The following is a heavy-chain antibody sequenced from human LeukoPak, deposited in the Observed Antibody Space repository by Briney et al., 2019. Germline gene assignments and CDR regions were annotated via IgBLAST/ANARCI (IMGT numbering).Heavy chain of an antibody. CDR3: ARVGGSYWVVPVDY. CDR1: GFTFSSYE. D-gene: IGHD1-26*01. V-gene: IGHV3-48*03. Sequence: GGSLRLSCAASGFTFSSYEMNWVRQAPGKGLEWVSYISSSGSTIYYADSVKGRFTISRDNAKNSLYLQMNSLRAEDTAVYYCARVGGSYWVVPVDYWGQGTLVTVSS. CDR2: ISSSGSTI. J-gene: IGHJ4*02.